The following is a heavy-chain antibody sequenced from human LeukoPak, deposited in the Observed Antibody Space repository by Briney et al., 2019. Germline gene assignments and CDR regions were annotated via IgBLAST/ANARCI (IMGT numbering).Heavy chain of an antibody. Sequence: PGGSLRLSCAASGFNFDDYAMHWVRQAPGKGLEWVSGISWNSVNIGYADSVKGRFTISRDNAKNTLYLQMNGLRDEDTALYYCAKGRLSLSGSYPSWGQGTLVTVSS. CDR3: AKGRLSLSGSYPS. D-gene: IGHD1-26*01. CDR2: ISWNSVNI. CDR1: GFNFDDYA. J-gene: IGHJ4*02. V-gene: IGHV3-9*01.